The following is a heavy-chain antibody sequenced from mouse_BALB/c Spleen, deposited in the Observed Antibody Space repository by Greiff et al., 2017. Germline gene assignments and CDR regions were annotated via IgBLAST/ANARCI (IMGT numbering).Heavy chain of an antibody. V-gene: IGHV1-4*01. D-gene: IGHD4-1*01. CDR3: ASLTAGFAY. CDR2: INPSSGYT. Sequence: QVQLQQSGAELARPGASVKMSCKASGYTFTNYTMHWVKQRPGQGLEWIGYINPSSGYTNYNPKFKDKATMTADKSSSTAYMQPSSLTSEDSAVYYCASLTAGFAYWGQGTLVTVSA. CDR1: GYTFTNYT. J-gene: IGHJ3*01.